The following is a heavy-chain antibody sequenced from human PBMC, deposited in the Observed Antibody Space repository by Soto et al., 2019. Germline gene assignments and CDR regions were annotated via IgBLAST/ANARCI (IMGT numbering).Heavy chain of an antibody. CDR2: VNHRGSS. CDR3: ARYQWNPGAFDP. J-gene: IGHJ5*02. CDR1: GGSLSDYY. Sequence: QVQLQQWGAGLLKPSETLSLTCAVYGGSLSDYYWNWLRQPPGKGLEWIGEVNHRGSSSYNPSLKSRVDISVDTAMTQFSLKLRSVTAAGTAVYYCARYQWNPGAFDPWGPGTQVIVSS. V-gene: IGHV4-34*01. D-gene: IGHD1-20*01.